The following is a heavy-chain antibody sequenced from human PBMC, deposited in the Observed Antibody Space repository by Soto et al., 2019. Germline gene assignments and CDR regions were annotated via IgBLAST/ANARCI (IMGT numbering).Heavy chain of an antibody. Sequence: GASVKVSCKASGYTKTSYDINWVRQENGQGLEWMGWMNPNSGNTGYAQKFQGRVTMTRNTSISTAYMELSSLRSEDTAVYYCARSTRITIFGVVMNYYYYYMDVWGKGTTVTVSS. CDR2: MNPNSGNT. CDR3: ARSTRITIFGVVMNYYYYYMDV. J-gene: IGHJ6*03. V-gene: IGHV1-8*01. D-gene: IGHD3-3*01. CDR1: GYTKTSYD.